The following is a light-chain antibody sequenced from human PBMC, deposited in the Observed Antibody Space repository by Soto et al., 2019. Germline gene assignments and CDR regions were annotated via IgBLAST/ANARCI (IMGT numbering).Light chain of an antibody. CDR1: SSNIGSNY. Sequence: QSVLTQPPSASGTPGQRVTISCSGSSSNIGSNYVYWYQQLPGTAPKLLIYRNNQRPSGVPDRFSGSKSGTSASLAISGLRSEDEADYYCAAWDDSLSVVFGTGTRSPS. CDR2: RNN. V-gene: IGLV1-47*01. CDR3: AAWDDSLSVV. J-gene: IGLJ1*01.